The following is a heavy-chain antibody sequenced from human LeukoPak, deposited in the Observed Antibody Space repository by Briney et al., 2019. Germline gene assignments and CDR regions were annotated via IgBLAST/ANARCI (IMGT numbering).Heavy chain of an antibody. D-gene: IGHD4-17*01. CDR1: GFTFSIYW. Sequence: GGSLRLSCVASGFTFSIYWMSWVRQAPGRGPEWLAIIKEDGSVIWDVESVRGRFTISRDNAKNSVYLEMNSLRAEDTAVYYCAKDPDYGDYNWGWGQGTLVTVSS. V-gene: IGHV3-7*03. CDR2: IKEDGSVI. CDR3: AKDPDYGDYNWG. J-gene: IGHJ4*02.